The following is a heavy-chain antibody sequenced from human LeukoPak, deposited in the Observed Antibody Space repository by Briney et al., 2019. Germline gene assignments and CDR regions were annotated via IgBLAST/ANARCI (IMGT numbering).Heavy chain of an antibody. D-gene: IGHD3-16*02. CDR3: ARVAGYDYVWGSYRLDY. CDR2: INPNSGGT. V-gene: IGHV1-2*02. Sequence: ASVKVSCKASGYTFTGYYLHWVRQAPGQGLEWMGWINPNSGGTNYAQKFQGRVTMTRDTSISTAYMELSRLRSDDTAVYYCARVAGYDYVWGSYRLDYWGQGTLVTVSS. CDR1: GYTFTGYY. J-gene: IGHJ4*02.